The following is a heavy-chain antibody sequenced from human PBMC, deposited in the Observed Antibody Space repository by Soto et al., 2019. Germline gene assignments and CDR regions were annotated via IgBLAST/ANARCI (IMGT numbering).Heavy chain of an antibody. D-gene: IGHD2-21*02. V-gene: IGHV1-24*01. J-gene: IGHJ3*02. CDR1: GYTLTELS. CDR2: FDPEDGET. CDR3: ATDRDGHDAFDI. Sequence: ASVKLSSKVSGYTLTELSMHWVRQAPGKGLEWMGGFDPEDGETIYAQKFQGRVTMTEDTSTDTAYMELSSLRSEDTAVYYCATDRDGHDAFDIWGQGTMVTVSS.